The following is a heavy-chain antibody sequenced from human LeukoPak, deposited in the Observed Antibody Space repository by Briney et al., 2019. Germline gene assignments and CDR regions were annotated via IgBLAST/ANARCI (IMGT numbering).Heavy chain of an antibody. CDR2: IYAGGIT. CDR3: ARVGTVYHDFHS. Sequence: PSQTLSLTCTVSDGSISSDSYYWSWIRQPAGKGLEYIGRIYAGGITNFNPSLHSRITMSIDTSKNQFSLKLSSVTAADTAVYFCARVGTVYHDFHSRGQGTLVTVSS. V-gene: IGHV4-61*02. J-gene: IGHJ4*02. D-gene: IGHD1-1*01. CDR1: DGSISSDSYY.